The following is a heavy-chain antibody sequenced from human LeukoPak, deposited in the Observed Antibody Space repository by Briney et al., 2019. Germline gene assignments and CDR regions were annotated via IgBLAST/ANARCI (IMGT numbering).Heavy chain of an antibody. V-gene: IGHV4-59*01. D-gene: IGHD3-10*01. Sequence: PSETLSLTCTVSGGSISSYYWSWIRQPPGKGLEWIGYIYYTETSYNPSLKSRVTISADTSKNQFSLKLYSVTAADTAVYYCARAKYYGSGSYFDYWGQGTLVTVSS. CDR2: IYYTET. CDR1: GGSISSYY. J-gene: IGHJ4*02. CDR3: ARAKYYGSGSYFDY.